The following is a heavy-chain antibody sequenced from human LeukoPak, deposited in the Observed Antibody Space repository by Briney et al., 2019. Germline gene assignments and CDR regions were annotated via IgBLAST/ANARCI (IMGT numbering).Heavy chain of an antibody. D-gene: IGHD3-22*01. CDR1: GFTFSSYG. CDR3: AKGYYDSSGYYDY. CDR2: ISYDGSNK. Sequence: GGSLRLSCAASGFTFSSYGMHWVRQAPGKGLEWVAVISYDGSNKYYADSVKGRFTISRDNSKNTLYLQMNGLRAEDTAVYYCAKGYYDSSGYYDYWGQGTLVTVSS. J-gene: IGHJ4*02. V-gene: IGHV3-30*18.